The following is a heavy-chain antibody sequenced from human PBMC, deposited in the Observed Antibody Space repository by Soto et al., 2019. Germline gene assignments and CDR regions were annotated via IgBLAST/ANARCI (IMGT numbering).Heavy chain of an antibody. V-gene: IGHV3-73*02. Sequence: EVQLVESGGGLVQPGGSLKLSCAASGFNFSASTMHWVRQASGKGLEWVGRIRRKAHSFATEYAASVKGRFTIFRDDAENSLYLQMNSLRVEDTAMYYCTRGAAVAGIDYWGQGTLVTVSS. J-gene: IGHJ4*02. CDR1: GFNFSAST. CDR3: TRGAAVAGIDY. CDR2: IRRKAHSFAT. D-gene: IGHD6-19*01.